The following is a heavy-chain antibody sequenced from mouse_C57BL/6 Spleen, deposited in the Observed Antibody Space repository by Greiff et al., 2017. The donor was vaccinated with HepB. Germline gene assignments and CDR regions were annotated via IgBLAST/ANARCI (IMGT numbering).Heavy chain of an antibody. D-gene: IGHD5-1*01. Sequence: EVKLQESGPVLVKPGASVKMSCKASGYTFTDYYMNWVKQSHGKSLEWIGVINPYNGGTSYNQKFKGKATMTVDKSSSTAYMELNSLTSEDTAVYYCARDNDEYGDYWGQGTTLTVSS. CDR1: GYTFTDYY. J-gene: IGHJ2*01. V-gene: IGHV1-19*01. CDR2: INPYNGGT. CDR3: ARDNDEYGDY.